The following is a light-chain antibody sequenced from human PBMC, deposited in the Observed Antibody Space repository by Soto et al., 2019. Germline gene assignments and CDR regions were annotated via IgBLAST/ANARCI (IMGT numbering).Light chain of an antibody. CDR2: EVN. V-gene: IGLV2-23*02. J-gene: IGLJ1*01. Sequence: QSVLTQPASVSGSPGQSITISCTRTSGEVGNYNLVSWYQQHPGKAPKLMIYEVNKWPSGVSNRFSGSKSGNTASLTISGLQAEDEADYYCCSYVGSSTSYVFGTGTKVTVL. CDR3: CSYVGSSTSYV. CDR1: SGEVGNYNL.